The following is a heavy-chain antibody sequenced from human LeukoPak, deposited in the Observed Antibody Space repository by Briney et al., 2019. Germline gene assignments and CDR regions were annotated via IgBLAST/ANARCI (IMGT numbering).Heavy chain of an antibody. J-gene: IGHJ3*02. V-gene: IGHV3-66*01. CDR2: IYSGGST. D-gene: IGHD1-26*01. Sequence: GGSLRLSCAASGFTVSSNYMSWVRQAPGKGLEWVSVIYSGGSTYYTDSVKGRFTISRDNSKNTLYLQMNSLTTEDTAVYYCAIVSGVSGSYTFDIWGQGTMVTVSS. CDR3: AIVSGVSGSYTFDI. CDR1: GFTVSSNY.